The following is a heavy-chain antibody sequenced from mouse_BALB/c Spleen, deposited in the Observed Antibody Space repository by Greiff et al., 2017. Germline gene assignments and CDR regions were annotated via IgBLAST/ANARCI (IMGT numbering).Heavy chain of an antibody. J-gene: IGHJ1*01. Sequence: EVQGVESGGGLVQPGGSRKLSCAASGFTFSSFGMHWVRQAPEKGLEWVAYISSGSSTIYYADTVKGRFTISRDNPKNTLFLQMTSLRSEDTAMYYCARGTMITTTGYWYIDVWGAGTTVTVSS. D-gene: IGHD2-4*01. CDR3: ARGTMITTTGYWYIDV. CDR1: GFTFSSFG. CDR2: ISSGSSTI. V-gene: IGHV5-17*02.